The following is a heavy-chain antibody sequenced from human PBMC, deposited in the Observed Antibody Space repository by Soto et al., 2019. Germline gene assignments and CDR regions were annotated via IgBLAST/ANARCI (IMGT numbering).Heavy chain of an antibody. J-gene: IGHJ6*02. Sequence: PSETLSLTCTVSGGSISSGGYYWIWIRQHPGKGLEWIGYIYYSGSTYYNPSLKSRVTISVDTSKNQFSLKLSSVTAADTAVYYCARDSGIAAAGAYYYYGMDVWGQGTTVTVAS. CDR3: ARDSGIAAAGAYYYYGMDV. CDR2: IYYSGST. D-gene: IGHD6-13*01. V-gene: IGHV4-31*03. CDR1: GGSISSGGYY.